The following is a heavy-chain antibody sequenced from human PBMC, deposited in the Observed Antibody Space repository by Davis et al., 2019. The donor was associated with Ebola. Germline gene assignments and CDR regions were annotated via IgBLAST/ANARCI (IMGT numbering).Heavy chain of an antibody. Sequence: ASVTVSCKASGYTFTTYAMHWVRQAPGQRFEWMGWINSGNGNTEYSQKFQGRVTVTRDASISTAYMELSSLTSDDTAVYYCARGCAGCPTEFWGQGTLVTVSS. V-gene: IGHV1-3*01. J-gene: IGHJ4*02. CDR1: GYTFTTYA. CDR3: ARGCAGCPTEF. D-gene: IGHD6-19*01. CDR2: INSGNGNT.